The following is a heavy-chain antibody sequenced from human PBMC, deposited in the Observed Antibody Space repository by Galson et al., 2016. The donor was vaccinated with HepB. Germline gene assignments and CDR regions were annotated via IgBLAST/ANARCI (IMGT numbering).Heavy chain of an antibody. CDR2: IYYSGST. CDR3: ARSYYHDSSGHHPYWYFDL. V-gene: IGHV4-59*01. CDR1: SGSISTYH. Sequence: SETLSLTCTVSSGSISTYHWSWIRQAPGKGLEWIGYIYYSGSTSYNPSLRSRITISVDTAKNQFSLTRSSVTAADTALYYCARSYYHDSSGHHPYWYFDLWGRGTLVTVSS. D-gene: IGHD3-22*01. J-gene: IGHJ2*01.